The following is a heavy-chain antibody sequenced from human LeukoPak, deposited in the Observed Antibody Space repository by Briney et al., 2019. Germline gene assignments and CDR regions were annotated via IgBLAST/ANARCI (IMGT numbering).Heavy chain of an antibody. CDR1: GFTFSGYG. Sequence: PGGSLRLSCAASGFTFSGYGLHWVRQAPGKGLEWVAVIWSDGSDKYYADSVKGRFTISRDNSKNTLYLQMNSLRADDTALYYCARHHYYFDHWGQGTLVTVSS. J-gene: IGHJ4*02. V-gene: IGHV3-33*01. CDR3: ARHHYYFDH. CDR2: IWSDGSDK.